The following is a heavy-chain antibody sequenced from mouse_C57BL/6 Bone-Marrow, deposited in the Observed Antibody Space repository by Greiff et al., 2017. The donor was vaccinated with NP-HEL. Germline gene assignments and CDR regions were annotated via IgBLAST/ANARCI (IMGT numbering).Heavy chain of an antibody. Sequence: QVHVKQPGAELVMPGASVKLSCKASGYTFTSYWMHWVKQRPGQGLEWIGEIDPSDSYTNYNQKFKGKSTLTVDKSSSTAYMQLSSLTSEDSAVYYCAREGFHYYAMDYWGQGTSVTVSS. J-gene: IGHJ4*01. V-gene: IGHV1-69*01. CDR2: IDPSDSYT. CDR1: GYTFTSYW. CDR3: AREGFHYYAMDY.